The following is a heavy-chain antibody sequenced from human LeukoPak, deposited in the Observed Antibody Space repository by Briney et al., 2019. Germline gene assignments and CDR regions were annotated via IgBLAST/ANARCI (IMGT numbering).Heavy chain of an antibody. D-gene: IGHD6-19*01. CDR1: GGTFTSYA. CDR3: AREAVADFDY. J-gene: IGHJ4*02. V-gene: IGHV1-69*01. CDR2: IIPIFGTA. Sequence: ASVTVSCKASGGTFTSYAISWVRQAPGQGLEWMGGIIPIFGTANYAQKFQGRVTITADESTSTAYMELSSLRSEDTAVYYCAREAVADFDYWGQGTLVTVSS.